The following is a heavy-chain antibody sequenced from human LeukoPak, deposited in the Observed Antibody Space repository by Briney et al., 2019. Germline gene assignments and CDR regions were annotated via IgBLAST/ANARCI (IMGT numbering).Heavy chain of an antibody. CDR2: INPTGGST. D-gene: IGHD6-19*01. CDR1: GYTFTGYY. CDR3: ARDGAVAGAVPRYDY. V-gene: IGHV1-46*01. Sequence: ASVKVSCKASGYTFTGYYMHWVRQAPGQGLEWMGLINPTGGSTGYAQKFQGRVTMTRDMSTSTAYMELSSLRSEDTAVYYCARDGAVAGAVPRYDYWGQGTLVTVSS. J-gene: IGHJ4*02.